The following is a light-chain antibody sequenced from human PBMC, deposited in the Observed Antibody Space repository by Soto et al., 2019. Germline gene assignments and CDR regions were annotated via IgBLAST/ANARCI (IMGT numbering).Light chain of an antibody. J-gene: IGKJ5*01. CDR3: QQYNNWPTST. CDR1: QCFXSN. CDR2: GQS. Sequence: IVMTQSPATLSVSPGERATLSCRASQCFXSNFAWYQQKPGQPTRVIISGQSTRATGIPARFSGSGSGTEFTLTISSLQSEDFAFSYCQQYNNWPTSTFGQGTRLEIK. V-gene: IGKV3-15*01.